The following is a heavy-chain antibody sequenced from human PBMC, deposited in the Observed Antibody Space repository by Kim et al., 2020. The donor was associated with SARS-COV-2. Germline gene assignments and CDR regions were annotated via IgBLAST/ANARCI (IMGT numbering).Heavy chain of an antibody. Sequence: SETLSLTCTVSGGSISSSSYYWGWIRQPPGKGLEWIGSIYYSGSTYYNPSLKSRVTISVDTSKNQFSLKLSSVTAADTAVYYCALTDYSGSYFHDYWGQGTLVTVSS. V-gene: IGHV4-39*01. D-gene: IGHD1-26*01. CDR3: ALTDYSGSYFHDY. CDR2: IYYSGST. CDR1: GGSISSSSYY. J-gene: IGHJ4*02.